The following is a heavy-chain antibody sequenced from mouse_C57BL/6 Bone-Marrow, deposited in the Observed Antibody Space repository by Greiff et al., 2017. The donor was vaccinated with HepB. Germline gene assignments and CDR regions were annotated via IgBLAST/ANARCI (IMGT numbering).Heavy chain of an antibody. CDR3: ASEVDGYYDAMDY. V-gene: IGHV1-76*01. J-gene: IGHJ4*01. CDR2: IYPGSGNT. CDR1: GYTFTDYY. Sequence: QVQLQQSGAELVRPGASVKLSCKASGYTFTDYYINWVKQRPGQGLEWIARIYPGSGNTYYNEKFKGKATLTADKSSSTAYMQLSSLTSEDSAVYFCASEVDGYYDAMDYWGQGTSVTVSS. D-gene: IGHD2-3*01.